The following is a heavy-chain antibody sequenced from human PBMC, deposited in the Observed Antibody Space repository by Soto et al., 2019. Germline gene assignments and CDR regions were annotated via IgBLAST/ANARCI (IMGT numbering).Heavy chain of an antibody. V-gene: IGHV4-38-2*01. CDR2: IYHSGST. CDR1: GXSLSSGYY. D-gene: IGHD4-17*01. J-gene: IGHJ4*02. Sequence: PXXTLSLPCAVSGXSLSSGYYWGWILQPPGKGLELIGSIYHSGSTYYNPSLKSRVTISVDTSKNQFSLKMSSVTAADKAVYYCATYPTVVTPGGYWGQGTLGTVS. CDR3: ATYPTVVTPGGY.